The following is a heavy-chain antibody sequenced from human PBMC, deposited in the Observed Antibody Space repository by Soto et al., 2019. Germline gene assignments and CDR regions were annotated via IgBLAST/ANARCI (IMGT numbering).Heavy chain of an antibody. CDR3: AKGSIEYSASVDN. V-gene: IGHV3-23*01. D-gene: IGHD4-4*01. CDR2: ISARGGSS. J-gene: IGHJ4*02. Sequence: DVQLLESGGGLVQPGGSLRLSCAASGFSFSSYAMVWVRQAPGKGLEWVSVISARGGSSYFADSVKGRFTISRDNSKNVLSLEMNSLRAEDTAIYFCAKGSIEYSASVDNWGQVTLVLVSS. CDR1: GFSFSSYA.